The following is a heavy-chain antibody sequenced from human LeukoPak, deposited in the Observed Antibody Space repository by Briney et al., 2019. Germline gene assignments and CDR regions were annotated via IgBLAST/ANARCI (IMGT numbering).Heavy chain of an antibody. CDR3: ARDRDSSGWYEGFDY. Sequence: GGSLRLSCAASGFTFSSSAMHWVRQAPDKGLEWVAVISYDGSNKYYADSVKGRFTISRDNSKNTLHLQMNSLRADDTAVYYCARDRDSSGWYEGFDYWGQGTLVTVSS. V-gene: IGHV3-30-3*01. CDR2: ISYDGSNK. CDR1: GFTFSSSA. J-gene: IGHJ4*02. D-gene: IGHD6-19*01.